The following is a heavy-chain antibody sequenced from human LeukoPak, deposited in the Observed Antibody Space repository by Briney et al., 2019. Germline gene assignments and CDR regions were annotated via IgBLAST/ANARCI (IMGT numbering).Heavy chain of an antibody. Sequence: GASVKVSCKASGYTFTSYYMHWVRQAPGQGLEWMGIINPSGGSTSYAQKFQGRVTMTRDTSTSTVYMELSSLRSEDTAVYYCAGPGGYDFLSRFYYYYGMDVWGQGTTVTVSS. CDR1: GYTFTSYY. CDR3: AGPGGYDFLSRFYYYYGMDV. J-gene: IGHJ6*02. D-gene: IGHD5-12*01. CDR2: INPSGGST. V-gene: IGHV1-46*01.